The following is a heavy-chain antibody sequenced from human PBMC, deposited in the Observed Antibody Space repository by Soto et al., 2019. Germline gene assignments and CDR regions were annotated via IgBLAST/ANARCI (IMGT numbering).Heavy chain of an antibody. D-gene: IGHD6-19*01. V-gene: IGHV4-39*01. CDR1: GGSISSSSYY. CDR2: IYYSGST. CDR3: ASGKIAVAGLFDY. J-gene: IGHJ4*02. Sequence: QLQLQESGPGLVKPSETLSLTCTVSGGSISSSSYYWGWIRQPPGKGLEWIGSIYYSGSTYYNPSLKSRVTISVDTSKNQFSLKLSSVTAADTAVYYCASGKIAVAGLFDYWGQGTLVTVSS.